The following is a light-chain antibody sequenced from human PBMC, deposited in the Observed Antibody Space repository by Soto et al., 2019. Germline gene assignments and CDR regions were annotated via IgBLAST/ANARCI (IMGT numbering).Light chain of an antibody. V-gene: IGKV1-27*01. CDR2: ASS. Sequence: DIQMTQSPSSLSASVGDRVTITCRASQGIRNYLAWYQQKPGKVPKLLIYASSTLQSGVPSRFSGSGSGTDFTLTITRLQPEDFAVYYCQHYDNSPRLGPGTKVDSK. J-gene: IGKJ3*01. CDR3: QHYDNSPR. CDR1: QGIRNY.